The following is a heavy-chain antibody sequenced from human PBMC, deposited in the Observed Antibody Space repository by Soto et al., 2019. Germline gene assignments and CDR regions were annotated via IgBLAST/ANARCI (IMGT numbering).Heavy chain of an antibody. CDR3: AGPGYSSQDY. Sequence: GGSLRLSCAASGFTFSSFALSWVRQAPGKGLEWVPAISGSGDGTDYAASVKGRFTISRDNSKNTLYLQMNRLRAEETAVYYCAGPGYSSQDYWGQGALVTVSS. J-gene: IGHJ4*02. CDR2: ISGSGDGT. D-gene: IGHD5-18*01. CDR1: GFTFSSFA. V-gene: IGHV3-23*01.